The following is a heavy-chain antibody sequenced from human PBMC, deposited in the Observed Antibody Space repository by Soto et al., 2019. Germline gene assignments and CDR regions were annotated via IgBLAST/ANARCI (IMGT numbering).Heavy chain of an antibody. D-gene: IGHD2-2*01. V-gene: IGHV4-59*08. Sequence: SETLSLTCTVSGGSISSYYWSWIRQPPGKGLEWIGYIYYSGSTNYNPSLKSRVTISVDTSKNQFSLKLSSVTAADTAVYYCARQERGYCSSTSCYGAYYYYYMDVWGKGTTVTVSS. CDR1: GGSISSYY. CDR2: IYYSGST. J-gene: IGHJ6*03. CDR3: ARQERGYCSSTSCYGAYYYYYMDV.